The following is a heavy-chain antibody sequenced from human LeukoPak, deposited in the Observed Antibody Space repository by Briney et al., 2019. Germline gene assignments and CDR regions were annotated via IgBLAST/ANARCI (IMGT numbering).Heavy chain of an antibody. Sequence: QPGGSLRLSCAASGFTFSSYDMNWVRQAPGNGLEWLSYINTGGTNIYYADSVKGRFTVSRDNAKNSLYLQINSLRAEDTAVYSCARDRQGGAFDYWGQGTLVTVSS. CDR3: ARDRQGGAFDY. CDR1: GFTFSSYD. V-gene: IGHV3-48*04. D-gene: IGHD3-16*01. J-gene: IGHJ4*02. CDR2: INTGGTNI.